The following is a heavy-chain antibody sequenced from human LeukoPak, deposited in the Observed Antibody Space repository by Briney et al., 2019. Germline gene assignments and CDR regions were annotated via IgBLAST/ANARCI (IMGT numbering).Heavy chain of an antibody. D-gene: IGHD5-18*01. CDR3: ARTTEGGYTYGYFYYYYMDV. Sequence: SSETLSLTCTVSGGSISSYYWSWTRQPPGKGLEWIGYIYYSGSTNYNPSLKSRVTISVDTSKNQFSLKLTSVTAADTAVYYCARTTEGGYTYGYFYYYYMDVWGKGTTVTISS. CDR2: IYYSGST. CDR1: GGSISSYY. J-gene: IGHJ6*03. V-gene: IGHV4-59*01.